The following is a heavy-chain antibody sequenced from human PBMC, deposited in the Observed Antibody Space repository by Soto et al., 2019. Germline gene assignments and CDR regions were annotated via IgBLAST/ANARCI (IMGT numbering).Heavy chain of an antibody. CDR1: GGTFSSYA. Sequence: SVKVSCKASGGTFSSYAISWVRQAPGQGLEWMGGIIPIFGTANYAQKFQGRVTITADESTSTAYMELSSLRSEDTAVYYCARVPRYSSGWYYWGQGTLVTVSS. CDR2: IIPIFGTA. V-gene: IGHV1-69*13. CDR3: ARVPRYSSGWYY. J-gene: IGHJ4*02. D-gene: IGHD6-19*01.